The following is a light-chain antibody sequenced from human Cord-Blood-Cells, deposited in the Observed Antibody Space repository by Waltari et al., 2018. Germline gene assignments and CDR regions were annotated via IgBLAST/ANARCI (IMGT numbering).Light chain of an antibody. CDR2: GVS. J-gene: IGLJ2*01. Sequence: QSALTQPASVSGSPGQSIPISCTGTSSDVGGHHYVSWYQHHPGKAPKLMIYGVSNRPSGVSNRFSGSKSGNTASLTISGLQAEDEADYYCSSYTSSHVVFGGGTKLTVL. CDR3: SSYTSSHVV. V-gene: IGLV2-14*01. CDR1: SSDVGGHHY.